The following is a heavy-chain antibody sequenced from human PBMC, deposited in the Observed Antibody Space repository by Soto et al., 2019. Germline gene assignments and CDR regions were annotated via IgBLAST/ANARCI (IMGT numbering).Heavy chain of an antibody. D-gene: IGHD3-3*02. CDR3: AREGRLAATIFHNWFDP. CDR1: GYSVSNNSAA. Sequence: SHTLSLTCAISGYSVSNNSAAWNWIRQSPSRGLEWLGRTYYRSKWFNNYALSVKGRITINPDTSKNQFSLQLNSVTPEDTAVYYCAREGRLAATIFHNWFDPWGQGTLVTVSS. J-gene: IGHJ5*02. CDR2: TYYRSKWFN. V-gene: IGHV6-1*01.